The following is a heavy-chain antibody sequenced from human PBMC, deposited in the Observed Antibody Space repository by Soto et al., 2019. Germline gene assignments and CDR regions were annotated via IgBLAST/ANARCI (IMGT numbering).Heavy chain of an antibody. D-gene: IGHD2-8*02. CDR3: ARGDYGTGGYPFPYFDY. J-gene: IGHJ4*02. CDR2: INPDSGAT. CDR1: GYSFTGYY. V-gene: IGHV1-2*02. Sequence: HEHLVQSGAEVKRPGASLKVSCKASGYSFTGYYIHWVRQAPGQGLEWMGWINPDSGATNYAQNLQGRVTLTSDTSISTASMDLTSLTSDDTAVYYCARGDYGTGGYPFPYFDYWGQGTLVIVYS.